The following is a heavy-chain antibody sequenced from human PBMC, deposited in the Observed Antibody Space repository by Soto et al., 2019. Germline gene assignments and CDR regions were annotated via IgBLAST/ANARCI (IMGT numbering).Heavy chain of an antibody. D-gene: IGHD3-22*01. CDR2: IYYSGST. Sequence: SLTCTVSGGSISSGGYYWIWIRQHPGKGLEWIGYIYYSGSTYYNPSLKSRVTISVDTSKNQFSLKLSSVTAADTAVYYCARAENYYDSSGSPAPFDXWGQGTLVTVSS. CDR3: ARAENYYDSSGSPAPFDX. CDR1: GGSISSGGYY. J-gene: IGHJ4*02. V-gene: IGHV4-31*03.